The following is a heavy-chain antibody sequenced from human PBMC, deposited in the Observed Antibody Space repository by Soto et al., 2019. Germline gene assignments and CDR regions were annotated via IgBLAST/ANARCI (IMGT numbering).Heavy chain of an antibody. Sequence: SETLSLSCTVSGGSSSSSGYYWGWIRQPPGKGLEWIGSIYYSGSTYYNPSLKSRVTISVDTSKNQFSLKLSSVTAADTAVYYFASPSMAPLGSYFFDYWGHRTLVTGSS. J-gene: IGHJ4*01. CDR2: IYYSGST. V-gene: IGHV4-39*01. CDR1: GGSSSSSGYY. CDR3: ASPSMAPLGSYFFDY.